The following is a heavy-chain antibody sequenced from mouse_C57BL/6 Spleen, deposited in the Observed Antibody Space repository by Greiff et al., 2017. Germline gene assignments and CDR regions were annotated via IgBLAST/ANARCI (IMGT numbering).Heavy chain of an antibody. J-gene: IGHJ4*01. CDR2: ISSGGDYI. CDR3: TRERGTGSYYAMDY. Sequence: EVQGVESGEGLVKPGGSLKLSCAASGFTFSSYAMSWVRQTPEKRLEWVAYISSGGDYIYYADTVKGRFTISRDNARHTLYLQMSSLKSEDTAMYYCTRERGTGSYYAMDYWGQGTSVTVSS. V-gene: IGHV5-9-1*02. CDR1: GFTFSSYA. D-gene: IGHD4-1*01.